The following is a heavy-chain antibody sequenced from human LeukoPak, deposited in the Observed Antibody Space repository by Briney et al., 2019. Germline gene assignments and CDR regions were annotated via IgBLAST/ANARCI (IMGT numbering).Heavy chain of an antibody. CDR1: GGSISSSSYY. V-gene: IGHV4-39*01. CDR3: ARRIGSGYYSYYYYYMDV. CDR2: IYYSGST. Sequence: PSETLSLTCTVSGGSISSSSYYWGWIRQPPGKGLEWIGSIYYSGSTYYNPSLKSRVTISVDTSKNQFSLKLSSVTAADTAVYYCARRIGSGYYSYYYYYMDVWGKGTTVTVSS. J-gene: IGHJ6*03. D-gene: IGHD3-22*01.